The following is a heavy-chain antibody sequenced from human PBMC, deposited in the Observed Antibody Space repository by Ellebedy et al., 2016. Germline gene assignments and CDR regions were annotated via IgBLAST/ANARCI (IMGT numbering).Heavy chain of an antibody. V-gene: IGHV3-23*01. Sequence: GESLKISXAASGFTFRNYAMSWVRQAPGKGLEWVAGISDSGGNSYYADSVKGRFTISRDNSRNTLYLQMNSLRAEDTAVYYCAFDYWGQGTLVTVSS. J-gene: IGHJ4*02. CDR2: ISDSGGNS. CDR3: AFDY. CDR1: GFTFRNYA.